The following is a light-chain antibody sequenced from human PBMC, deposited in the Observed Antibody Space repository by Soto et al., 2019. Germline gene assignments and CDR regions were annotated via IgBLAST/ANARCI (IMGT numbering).Light chain of an antibody. V-gene: IGKV3-11*01. CDR2: DAS. CDR1: QSVSSY. J-gene: IGKJ5*01. Sequence: EIVLTQSPATLSLSPGERATLSCRASQSVSSYLAWYQQKPGQAPRLLIYDASNRATGIPARSSGSRSGTDFTLTISSLEPEDFAVYYCQQRSNWPPITFGPGTRLEIK. CDR3: QQRSNWPPIT.